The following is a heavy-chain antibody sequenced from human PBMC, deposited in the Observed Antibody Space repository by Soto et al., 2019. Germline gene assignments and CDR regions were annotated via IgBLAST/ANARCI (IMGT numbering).Heavy chain of an antibody. CDR1: GFTLSSYW. V-gene: IGHV3-74*01. D-gene: IGHD1-26*01. J-gene: IGHJ4*02. CDR2: INSDGIRT. Sequence: GGSLRLSCAASGFTLSSYWMHWVRQVPGKGLMWVSRINSDGIRTNYADSVKGRFTISRDNAKNTLYLQMNSLRAEDTALYYCARGSGSLYYFHYWGQGTLVTVSS. CDR3: ARGSGSLYYFHY.